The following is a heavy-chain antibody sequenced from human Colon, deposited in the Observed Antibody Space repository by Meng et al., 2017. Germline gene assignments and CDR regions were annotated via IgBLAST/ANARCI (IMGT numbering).Heavy chain of an antibody. CDR3: ARSLGYYEYVWGSYPPGY. CDR2: INHSGST. CDR1: GGSFSGYY. V-gene: IGHV4-34*01. Sequence: QVQLRRWAAGLLEPSETLSLPCAVYGGSFSGYYWSWIRQPPGKGLEWIGEINHSGSTNYNPSLKSRVTISVDTSKNQFSLKLSSVTAADTAVYYCARSLGYYEYVWGSYPPGYWGQGTLVTVSS. J-gene: IGHJ4*02. D-gene: IGHD3-16*01.